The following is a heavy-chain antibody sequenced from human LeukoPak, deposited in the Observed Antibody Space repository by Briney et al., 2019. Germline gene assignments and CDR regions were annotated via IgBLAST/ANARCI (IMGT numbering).Heavy chain of an antibody. CDR2: IYHSGST. V-gene: IGHV4-4*02. Sequence: SETLSLTCAVSGGSISSSNWWSWVRQPPGKGLEWIGEIYHSGSTNYNPSLKSRVTISVDKSKNQFSLKLSSVTAADTAVYYCARHMERWRQFTHSLDYWGQGTLVTVSS. CDR3: ARHMERWRQFTHSLDY. CDR1: GGSISSSNW. J-gene: IGHJ4*02. D-gene: IGHD5-24*01.